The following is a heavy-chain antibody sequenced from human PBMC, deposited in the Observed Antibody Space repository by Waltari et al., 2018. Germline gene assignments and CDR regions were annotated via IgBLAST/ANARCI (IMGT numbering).Heavy chain of an antibody. D-gene: IGHD1-26*01. V-gene: IGHV3-9*03. CDR3: AKDRWAFVSGSYSLDY. Sequence: DVQLVESGGGLVQPGRPLRLSCVVSGFPFIDLGMHWVRQVPGRGAGWMSGMTWKSAIIGYAESVKGRFTIFRDNAKNSLYLEMNSLRAEYMALYYCAKDRWAFVSGSYSLDYWGQGTLVSVSS. CDR1: GFPFIDLG. J-gene: IGHJ4*02. CDR2: MTWKSAII.